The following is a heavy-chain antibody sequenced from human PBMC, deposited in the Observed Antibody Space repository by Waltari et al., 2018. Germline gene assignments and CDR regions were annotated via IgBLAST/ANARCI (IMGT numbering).Heavy chain of an antibody. V-gene: IGHV3-23*01. CDR3: AREVVLLEYSSSSMDY. Sequence: EVQLLESGGGLVQPGGSLRLSCAASGFTFSSYAMSWVRQAPGKGLEWVSAISGSGGSTYYADSVKGRFTISRDNSKNTLYLQMNSLRAEDTAVYYCAREVVLLEYSSSSMDYWGQGTLVTVSS. J-gene: IGHJ4*02. D-gene: IGHD6-6*01. CDR2: ISGSGGST. CDR1: GFTFSSYA.